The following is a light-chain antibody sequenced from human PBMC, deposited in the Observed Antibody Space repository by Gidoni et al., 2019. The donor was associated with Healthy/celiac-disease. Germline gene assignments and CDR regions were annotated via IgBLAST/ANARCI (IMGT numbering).Light chain of an antibody. V-gene: IGLV7-46*01. CDR3: LLSYRGARPV. Sequence: AVVTQVPSLTVAPGGTVTLTCGSSTGAGTRGHYPYLFQQKPGQAPMTLIYDTSNHPFRTPALFSGSLLGGKAALTLSVAQPEEAAEYYCLLSYRGARPVFGGGTKLTVL. CDR2: DTS. J-gene: IGLJ2*01. CDR1: TGAGTRGHY.